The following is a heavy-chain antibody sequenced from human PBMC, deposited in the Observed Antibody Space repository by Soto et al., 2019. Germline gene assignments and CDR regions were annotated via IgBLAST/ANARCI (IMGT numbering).Heavy chain of an antibody. J-gene: IGHJ3*02. CDR1: GGSFSGYF. V-gene: IGHV4-34*01. D-gene: IGHD6-19*01. CDR2: INHSGST. CDR3: ARPLSSGWRDAFDI. Sequence: QVQLQQWGAGLLKPSETLSLTCAVYGGSFSGYFWSWVRQPPGKGLEWIGEINHSGSTNYNPSLKSRVTISVDTSKSQFFLKLSSVTAADTAVYYCARPLSSGWRDAFDIWGQGTMVTVSS.